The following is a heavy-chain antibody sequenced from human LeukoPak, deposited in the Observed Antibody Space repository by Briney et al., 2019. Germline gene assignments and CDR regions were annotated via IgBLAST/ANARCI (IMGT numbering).Heavy chain of an antibody. V-gene: IGHV1-3*01. CDR2: INAGNGNT. CDR3: ASSLGGGYDLFYYYGMDV. CDR1: GYTFTSYA. Sequence: GASVKVSCKTSGYTFTSYAMHWVRQAPGQRLEWMGWINAGNGNTKYSQKFQGRVTITRDTSASTAYMELSSLRSEDTAVYYCASSLGGGYDLFYYYGMDVWGQGTTVTVSS. J-gene: IGHJ6*02. D-gene: IGHD5-12*01.